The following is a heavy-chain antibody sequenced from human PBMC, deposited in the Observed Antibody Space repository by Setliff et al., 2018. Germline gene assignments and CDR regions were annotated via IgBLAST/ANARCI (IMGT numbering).Heavy chain of an antibody. D-gene: IGHD3-16*01. J-gene: IGHJ5*02. Sequence: LTCTVSGGSISTHYWSWIRQPPGKGLEWVGYMYYSEITKYNPSLESRVTISVDTSKNQFSLNLTSVTAADTAVYYCARGLAVNRFDPWGQGTLVTVSS. V-gene: IGHV4-59*11. CDR2: MYYSEIT. CDR1: GGSISTHY. CDR3: ARGLAVNRFDP.